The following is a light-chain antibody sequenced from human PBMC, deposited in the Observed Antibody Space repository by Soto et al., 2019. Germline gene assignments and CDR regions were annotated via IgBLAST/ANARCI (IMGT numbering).Light chain of an antibody. V-gene: IGKV3-15*01. CDR1: QSISSN. CDR3: QHHNNWPLA. CDR2: GAS. Sequence: EIVMTQSPATLSVSPGERAILSCRASQSISSNLAWYQQKPGQAPKLLIYGASTRATGIPARFSGSGSGTEFALTISSLQSEDYAVYYCQHHNNWPLALGGGTTVEIK. J-gene: IGKJ4*01.